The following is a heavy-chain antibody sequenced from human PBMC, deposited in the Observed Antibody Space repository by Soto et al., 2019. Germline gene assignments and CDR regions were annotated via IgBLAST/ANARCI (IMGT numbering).Heavy chain of an antibody. J-gene: IGHJ6*01. V-gene: IGHV3-23*01. Sequence: PGGSLRLSCAASGFTFSSYAMSWVRQAPGKGLEWVSAISGSGGSTYYADSVKGRFTISRDNSKNTLYLQMNSLRAEDTAVYYCAKDLFLMIVVARVSGGMDVWGQRTTVT. CDR3: AKDLFLMIVVARVSGGMDV. D-gene: IGHD3-22*01. CDR1: GFTFSSYA. CDR2: ISGSGGST.